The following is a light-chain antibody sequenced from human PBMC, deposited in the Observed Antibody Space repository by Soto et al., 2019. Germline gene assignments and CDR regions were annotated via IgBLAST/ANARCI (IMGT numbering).Light chain of an antibody. CDR2: EVS. J-gene: IGLJ2*01. CDR1: SSDVGGYNY. CDR3: SSYTSSSTLE. V-gene: IGLV2-14*01. Sequence: QSVLTQPASVSGSPGQSITISCTGTSSDVGGYNYVSWYQQHPGKAPKLMIYEVSNRPSGVSNRFSGSKSGNTASLTISGLQAEEEADYYCSSYTSSSTLEFGGGTKVTVL.